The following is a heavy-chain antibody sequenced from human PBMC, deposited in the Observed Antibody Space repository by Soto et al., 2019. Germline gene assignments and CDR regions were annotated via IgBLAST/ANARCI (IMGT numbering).Heavy chain of an antibody. J-gene: IGHJ4*02. CDR2: IYYSGSP. CDR1: GGSMSSGGYC. V-gene: IGHV4-31*03. Sequence: SETLSLTCTVSGGSMSSGGYCWSWIRQHPGKGLEWIGYIYYSGSPYYNPSLKSRVTISVDTSKNQFSLKLSSVTAADTAVYYCARERCGELFDYWGQGTLVTVSS. D-gene: IGHD3-10*01. CDR3: ARERCGELFDY.